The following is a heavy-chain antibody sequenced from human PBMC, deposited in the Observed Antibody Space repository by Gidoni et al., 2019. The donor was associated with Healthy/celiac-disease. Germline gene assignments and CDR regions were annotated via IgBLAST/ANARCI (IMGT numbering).Heavy chain of an antibody. CDR3: ARDLHDYVWGSYHTPYYYGMDV. J-gene: IGHJ6*02. CDR2: ISAYNGNT. Sequence: QVQLVQSGAEVKKPGASVKVSCQASGYTFTSYGIRWVRQSPGQGLAWMGWISAYNGNTNSAQKLQGRVTMTTDTSTSTAYMELRSLRSDDTAVYYCARDLHDYVWGSYHTPYYYGMDVWGQGTTVTVSS. D-gene: IGHD3-16*02. V-gene: IGHV1-18*01. CDR1: GYTFTSYG.